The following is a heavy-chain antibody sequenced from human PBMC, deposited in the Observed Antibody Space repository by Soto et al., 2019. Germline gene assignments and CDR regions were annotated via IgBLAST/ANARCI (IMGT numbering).Heavy chain of an antibody. D-gene: IGHD2-2*01. Sequence: SETLSLTCTVSGGSISSSSYYWGWIRQPPGKGLEWIGSIYYSGSTYYNPSLKSRVTISVDTSKNQFSLKLSSVTAADTAVYYCARHVGSQIVVVAFDYWGQGTLVTVSS. V-gene: IGHV4-39*01. CDR2: IYYSGST. CDR1: GGSISSSSYY. J-gene: IGHJ4*02. CDR3: ARHVGSQIVVVAFDY.